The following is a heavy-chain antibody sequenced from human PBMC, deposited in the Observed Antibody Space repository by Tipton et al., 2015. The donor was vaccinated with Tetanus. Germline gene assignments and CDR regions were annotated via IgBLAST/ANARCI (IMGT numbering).Heavy chain of an antibody. CDR2: INHSGNT. CDR1: GFTFSTYS. J-gene: IGHJ6*02. CDR3: VTVNFPNYYHYGMDV. Sequence: LRLSCAASGFTFSTYSMNWVRQAPGKGLEWIGEINHSGNTNHNPSLKSRVTLSVDTSKNQFSLKLNSVTAADTAMYYCVTVNFPNYYHYGMDVWSQGTTVTVSS. V-gene: IGHV4-34*08. D-gene: IGHD1-1*01.